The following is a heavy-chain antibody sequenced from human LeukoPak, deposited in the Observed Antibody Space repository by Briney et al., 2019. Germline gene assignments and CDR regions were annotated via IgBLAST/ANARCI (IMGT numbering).Heavy chain of an antibody. CDR1: GFTFSSYG. D-gene: IGHD1-26*01. CDR2: VSATGYTT. Sequence: GVSLRLSCAASGFTFSSYGMIWVRQAPGKGLECGSYVSATGYTTSYADAVKGRFTISRDNAKNTVFVQMNSLRAEHTAVYYCAKDLDRGGSYNFDYWGQGTLVTVSS. CDR3: AKDLDRGGSYNFDY. V-gene: IGHV3-23*01. J-gene: IGHJ4*02.